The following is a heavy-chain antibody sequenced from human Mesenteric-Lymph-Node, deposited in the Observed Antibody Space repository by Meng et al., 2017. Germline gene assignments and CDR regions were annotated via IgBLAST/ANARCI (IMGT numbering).Heavy chain of an antibody. CDR3: ARKNGYSSTGYPGAYYFDY. D-gene: IGHD6-13*01. CDR1: GFTFSSNW. CDR2: IKQDGSEE. J-gene: IGHJ4*02. V-gene: IGHV3-7*01. Sequence: GESLKISCVASGFTFSSNWMSWVRQAPGRGLEWVANIKQDGSEEYYVDSVKGRFTISRDNAKTSLYLQMNSLRAEDTAVYYCARKNGYSSTGYPGAYYFDYWGRGTLVTVSS.